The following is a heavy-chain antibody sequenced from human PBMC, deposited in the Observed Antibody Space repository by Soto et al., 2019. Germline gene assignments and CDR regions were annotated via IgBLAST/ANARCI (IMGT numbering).Heavy chain of an antibody. J-gene: IGHJ4*02. CDR1: GGSISSPNFY. Sequence: QVQLQESGPGLVKPAQTLSLTCTVSGGSISSPNFYWSWIRQHPGKGLEWIGHIYYNGTTYYNPTLTSPVSISADTSNNQFPLELSSLTAADPAAYYCARAPRRLIWFGAAHDLGPGTLVTVSS. CDR2: IYYNGTT. CDR3: ARAPRRLIWFGAAHD. D-gene: IGHD3-10*01. V-gene: IGHV4-31*01.